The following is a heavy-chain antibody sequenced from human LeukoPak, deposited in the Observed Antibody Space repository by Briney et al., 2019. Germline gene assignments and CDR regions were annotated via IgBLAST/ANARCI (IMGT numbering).Heavy chain of an antibody. CDR3: ARVGIAAAHDAFDI. Sequence: SGTLSLTCAVSGVSISSSNWWSWVRQPPGKGLEWIGEIYHSGSTNYDPSLKSRVTISVDKSKNQFSLKLSSVTAADTAVYYCARVGIAAAHDAFDIWGQGTMVTVSS. CDR1: GVSISSSNW. V-gene: IGHV4-4*02. D-gene: IGHD6-13*01. CDR2: IYHSGST. J-gene: IGHJ3*02.